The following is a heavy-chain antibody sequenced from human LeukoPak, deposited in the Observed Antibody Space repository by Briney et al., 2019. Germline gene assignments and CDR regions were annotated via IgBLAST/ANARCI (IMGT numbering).Heavy chain of an antibody. CDR1: GDSFSSVTDY. V-gene: IGHV4-61*01. J-gene: IGHJ4*02. CDR3: AREGVLGGSYAFDY. D-gene: IGHD5/OR15-5a*01. Sequence: PSETLSLTCTVSGDSFSSVTDYWAWIRQPPGKGLEWIGYIYYSGRTNYNPSLKSRVTISVDTSKNQFSLKLSSVTAADTAVYYCAREGVLGGSYAFDYWGQGTLVTVSS. CDR2: IYYSGRT.